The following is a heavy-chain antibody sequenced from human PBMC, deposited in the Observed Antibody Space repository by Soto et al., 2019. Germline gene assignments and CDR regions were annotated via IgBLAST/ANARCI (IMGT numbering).Heavy chain of an antibody. CDR2: IYYSGST. J-gene: IGHJ4*02. D-gene: IGHD3-9*01. CDR1: GGSISSYY. CDR3: ARDLGLTGYPWGY. Sequence: SETLSLTCTVSGGSISSYYWSWIRQPPGKGLEWIGYIYYSGSTNYNPSLKSRVTISVDTSKNQFSLKLSSVTAADTAVYYCARDLGLTGYPWGYWGQGTLVTVSS. V-gene: IGHV4-59*01.